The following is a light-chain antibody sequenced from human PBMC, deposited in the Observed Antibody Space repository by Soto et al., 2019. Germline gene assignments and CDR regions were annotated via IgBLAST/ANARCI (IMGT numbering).Light chain of an antibody. CDR1: SSDVGGYNN. CDR2: EVT. CDR3: SSYTSTNHVV. V-gene: IGLV2-14*01. J-gene: IGLJ2*01. Sequence: QSALTQPASVSGSPGQSITISCTGTSSDVGGYNNVSWYQQHPGKAPKLVIYEVTKRPSGVSNRFSGSKSGNTASLTISGLQAEDETDYYCSSYTSTNHVVFGGGTKLTVL.